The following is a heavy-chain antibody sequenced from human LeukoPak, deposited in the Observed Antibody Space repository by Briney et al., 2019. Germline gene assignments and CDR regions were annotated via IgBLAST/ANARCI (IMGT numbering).Heavy chain of an antibody. CDR3: VRLYKIEGADL. D-gene: IGHD1-14*01. Sequence: KPGGSLRLSCAASGFTFSDYYMSWIRQAPGKGLEWVSYISSSGSTIYYADYVKGRFTIFRDNAKNSLYLQMNSLRAEDTAVYYCVRLYKIEGADLWGRGTLVTVSS. CDR1: GFTFSDYY. J-gene: IGHJ2*01. V-gene: IGHV3-11*04. CDR2: ISSSGSTI.